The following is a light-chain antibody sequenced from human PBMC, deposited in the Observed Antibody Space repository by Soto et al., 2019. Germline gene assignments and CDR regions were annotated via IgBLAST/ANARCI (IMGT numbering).Light chain of an antibody. CDR2: DAS. Sequence: DIQMTQSPSTLSASVGDRVTITCRASQSISTWLAWYQQKPGKAPKLLIYDASSLESGVPSRFSGSGSGTEFTLTISSLQPDDVATYYCQQYNYYSTFGQGTKVDIK. J-gene: IGKJ1*01. CDR1: QSISTW. V-gene: IGKV1-5*01. CDR3: QQYNYYST.